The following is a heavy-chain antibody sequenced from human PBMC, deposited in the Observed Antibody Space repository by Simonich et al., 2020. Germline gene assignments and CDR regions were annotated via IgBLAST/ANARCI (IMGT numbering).Heavy chain of an antibody. J-gene: IGHJ4*02. CDR3: ASSKLATIDY. Sequence: QVQLVRSGAEVKKPGASVKVSCKASGYTFTGYYMHWVRQAPGKGFEWMGWIKPNRGGTNYAQKFQGRVTMTRDKSISTAYMELSRLRSDDTAVYYCASSKLATIDYWGQGTLVTVSS. CDR1: GYTFTGYY. CDR2: IKPNRGGT. V-gene: IGHV1-2*02. D-gene: IGHD5-12*01.